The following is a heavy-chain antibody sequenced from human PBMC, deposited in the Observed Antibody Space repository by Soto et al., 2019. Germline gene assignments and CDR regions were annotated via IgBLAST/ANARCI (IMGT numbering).Heavy chain of an antibody. D-gene: IGHD3-16*02. Sequence: QVQLQESGPGLVKPSETLSLTCTVSGGSISSYYWSWIRQPPGQGLEWIGYIYYSGSTNYNPSLKSGVTISVDTSKNQLSLKLSSVTAADTAVYYCGGYSVPLGHYYYYGMDVWGQGTTVTVSS. V-gene: IGHV4-59*01. J-gene: IGHJ6*02. CDR1: GGSISSYY. CDR2: IYYSGST. CDR3: GGYSVPLGHYYYYGMDV.